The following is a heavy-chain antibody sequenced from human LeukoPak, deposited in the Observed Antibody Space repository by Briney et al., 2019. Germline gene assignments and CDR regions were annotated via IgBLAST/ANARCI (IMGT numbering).Heavy chain of an antibody. D-gene: IGHD1-26*01. Sequence: GGSLRLSCAASGFTFSSYSMNWVRQAPGKGLEWVSYISSSSSTIYSADSVKGRFTISRDNAENSLYLQMNSLRVEDTAVYYCARASGGGATYYYYGMDVWGQGTVVTVSS. V-gene: IGHV3-48*04. CDR3: ARASGGGATYYYYGMDV. J-gene: IGHJ6*02. CDR2: ISSSSSTI. CDR1: GFTFSSYS.